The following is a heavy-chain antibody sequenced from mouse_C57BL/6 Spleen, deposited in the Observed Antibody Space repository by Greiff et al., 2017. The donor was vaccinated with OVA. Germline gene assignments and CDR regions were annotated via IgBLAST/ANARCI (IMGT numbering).Heavy chain of an antibody. Sequence: QVQLQQPGAELVRPGSSVKLSCKASGYTFTSYWMHWVKQRPIQGLEWIGNIDPSDSETHYNQKFKDKATLTVDKSSSTAYMQLSSLTSEDSAVYYCASGRDDYAGLMDYWGQGTSVTVSS. V-gene: IGHV1-52*01. CDR1: GYTFTSYW. CDR2: IDPSDSET. D-gene: IGHD2-4*01. J-gene: IGHJ4*01. CDR3: ASGRDDYAGLMDY.